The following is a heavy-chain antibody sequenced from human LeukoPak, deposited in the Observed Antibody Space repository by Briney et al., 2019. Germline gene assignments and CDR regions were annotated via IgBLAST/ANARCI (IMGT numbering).Heavy chain of an antibody. J-gene: IGHJ3*02. CDR3: AREAPQYSYGYRAFDI. CDR1: GFTFSDYY. Sequence: GGSLRLSCAASGFTFSDYYMSWIRQAPGKGLEWVSYISSSGSTIYYADSVKGRFTISRDNAKSSLYLQMNSLRAEDTAVYYCAREAPQYSYGYRAFDIWGQGTMVTVSS. CDR2: ISSSGSTI. D-gene: IGHD5-18*01. V-gene: IGHV3-11*01.